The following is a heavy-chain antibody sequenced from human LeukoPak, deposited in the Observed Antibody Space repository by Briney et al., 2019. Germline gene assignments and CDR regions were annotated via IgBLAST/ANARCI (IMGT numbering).Heavy chain of an antibody. V-gene: IGHV1-18*01. D-gene: IGHD3-10*01. J-gene: IGHJ4*02. CDR2: ISAYNGNT. CDR1: GYTFTSYG. Sequence: GASVKVSCKTSGYTFTSYGISWVRQAPGQGLEWMGWISAYNGNTNYAQKLQGRVTMTTDTSTSTAYMELRSLRSDDTAVYYCARVFLYYYGSGSPDYFDYWGQGTLVTVSS. CDR3: ARVFLYYYGSGSPDYFDY.